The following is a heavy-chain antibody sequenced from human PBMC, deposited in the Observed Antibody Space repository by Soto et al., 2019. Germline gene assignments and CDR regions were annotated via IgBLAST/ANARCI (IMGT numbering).Heavy chain of an antibody. Sequence: EVQLVESGGGLVQPGGSLKLSCAASGFTFSGSAMHWVRQASGKGLEWVGRIRSKANSYATAYAASVKGRFTISRDDSXNXAFXQMNSLKTEDTAVYYCTRRWIQLWYSNYYYYGMDVWGQGTTVTVSS. J-gene: IGHJ6*02. CDR1: GFTFSGSA. CDR2: IRSKANSYAT. CDR3: TRRWIQLWYSNYYYYGMDV. D-gene: IGHD5-18*01. V-gene: IGHV3-73*01.